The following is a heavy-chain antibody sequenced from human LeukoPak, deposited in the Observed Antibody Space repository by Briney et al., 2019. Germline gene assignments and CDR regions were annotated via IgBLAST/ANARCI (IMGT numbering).Heavy chain of an antibody. V-gene: IGHV3-30*18. CDR1: GFYFNSYD. D-gene: IGHD3-10*01. CDR2: ISYDGSNK. Sequence: PGGSLRLPCAASGFYFNSYDMHWVRQAPGKGLEWVAVISYDGSNKYYADSVKGRFTISRDNSKNTVYLQISSLRAEDTAVYYCVKESRVVRGVIMDAFDMWGQGTMVTVSS. J-gene: IGHJ3*02. CDR3: VKESRVVRGVIMDAFDM.